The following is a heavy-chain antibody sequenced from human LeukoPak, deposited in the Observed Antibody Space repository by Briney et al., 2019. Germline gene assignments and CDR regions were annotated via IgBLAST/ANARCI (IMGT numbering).Heavy chain of an antibody. D-gene: IGHD6-19*01. CDR3: AREGSGWSFDY. CDR2: IKQDGSEK. Sequence: GGSLRLSCGASGFTFRSYSMSWVRQAPGKGLEWVANIKQDGSEKYYVDSVKGRFTISRDNAKNSLYLQMNSLRAEDTAVYYCAREGSGWSFDYWGQGTLVTVSS. CDR1: GFTFRSYS. J-gene: IGHJ4*02. V-gene: IGHV3-7*01.